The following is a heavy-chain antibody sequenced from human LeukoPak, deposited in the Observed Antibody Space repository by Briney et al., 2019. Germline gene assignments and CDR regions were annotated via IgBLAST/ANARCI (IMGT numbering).Heavy chain of an antibody. Sequence: GGSLRLSCAASGFTFSNYEMNWVRQAPGKGLEWVSVIYSGGSTYYADSVKGRFTISRDNSKNTLYLQMNSLRAEDTAVYYCARSLLAGYYNYWGQGTLVTVSS. CDR3: ARSLLAGYYNY. CDR2: IYSGGST. CDR1: GFTFSNYE. J-gene: IGHJ4*02. V-gene: IGHV3-53*01. D-gene: IGHD3-9*01.